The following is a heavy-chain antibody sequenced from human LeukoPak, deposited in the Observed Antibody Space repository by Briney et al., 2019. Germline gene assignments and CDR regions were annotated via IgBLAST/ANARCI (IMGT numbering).Heavy chain of an antibody. D-gene: IGHD5-12*01. CDR3: ARGHTIYSGYEGYYFDY. CDR2: IYHSGST. CDR1: GGSISSGGYY. V-gene: IGHV4-61*08. J-gene: IGHJ4*02. Sequence: SETLSLTCTVSGGSISSGGYYWSWIRQPPGKGLEWIGYIYHSGSTNYNPSLKSRVTISIDTSKNQFSLKLSSVTAADTAVYYCARGHTIYSGYEGYYFDYWGQGTLVTVSS.